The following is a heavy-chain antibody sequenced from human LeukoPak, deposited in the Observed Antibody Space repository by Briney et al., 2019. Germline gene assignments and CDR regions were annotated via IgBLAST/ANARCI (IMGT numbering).Heavy chain of an antibody. Sequence: PGGSLRLSCVASGFTFSDYYMTWIRQSPGKGLEWVSYISNRGYSIYYADSVRGRFTISRDNSKSSLYLQMNSLTVEDTAVYYCARDKRRYDSWGQGTLVTVSS. CDR3: ARDKRRYDS. D-gene: IGHD5-24*01. CDR1: GFTFSDYY. J-gene: IGHJ5*01. V-gene: IGHV3-11*01. CDR2: ISNRGYSI.